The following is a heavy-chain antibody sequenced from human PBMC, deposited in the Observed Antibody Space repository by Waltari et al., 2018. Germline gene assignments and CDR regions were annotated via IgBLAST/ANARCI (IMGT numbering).Heavy chain of an antibody. J-gene: IGHJ4*02. D-gene: IGHD7-27*01. CDR1: GFSFSDYW. Sequence: EVQLEESGGGLAQPGGSLRLSCVASGFSFSDYWMHWVRQVPEKGLLWVSHVNSDGSHTTDADSVKGRFTVSRDNAKNTLYLQMNSLRAEDTAVYFCARDTPGDGIDYWGQGTLVTVSS. V-gene: IGHV3-74*01. CDR2: VNSDGSHT. CDR3: ARDTPGDGIDY.